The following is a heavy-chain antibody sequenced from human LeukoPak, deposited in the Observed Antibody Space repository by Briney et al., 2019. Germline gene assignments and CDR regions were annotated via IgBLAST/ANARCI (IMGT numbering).Heavy chain of an antibody. CDR3: ARDPRWLTPDCTSTSCYENYFDP. CDR2: IYHSGSA. D-gene: IGHD2-2*01. J-gene: IGHJ5*02. CDR1: GYSISSGYQ. Sequence: SETLSLTCAVSGYSISSGYQWAWIRQSPGKGLEWIGSIYHSGSAHYNPSLKSRVTILVETSKNQFSMKLYSVTAADTAVYYCARDPRWLTPDCTSTSCYENYFDPWGQGTLVTVSS. V-gene: IGHV4-38-2*02.